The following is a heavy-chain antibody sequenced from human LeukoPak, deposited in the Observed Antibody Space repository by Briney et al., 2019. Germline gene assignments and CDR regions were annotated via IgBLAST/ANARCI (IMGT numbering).Heavy chain of an antibody. CDR2: IYYSGST. Sequence: SETLSLTCTVSGGSISSSSYYWGWIRQPPGKGLEWIGSIYYSGSTYYNPSLKSRVTISVDTSKNQFSLKLSSVTAADTAVYYCARRTKGGSSWDYWGQGTLVTVSS. CDR3: ARRTKGGSSWDY. V-gene: IGHV4-39*01. J-gene: IGHJ4*02. CDR1: GGSISSSSYY. D-gene: IGHD1-26*01.